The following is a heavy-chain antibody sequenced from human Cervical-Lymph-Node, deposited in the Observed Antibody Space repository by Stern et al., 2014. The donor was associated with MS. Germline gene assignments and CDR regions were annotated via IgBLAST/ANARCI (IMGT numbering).Heavy chain of an antibody. CDR2: ISLDGST. CDR3: SRHGGYAFDY. D-gene: IGHD2-2*01. V-gene: IGHV4-4*02. Sequence: QLQLQESGPGLVKPSGTLSLTCAVSGGSISSSNWWSWVRQPPGKGLEWIGQISLDGSTSYNPSLRSRVTITVDKSNNQFSLKVNYVTAADTAVYYCSRHGGYAFDYWGQGALVTVSS. CDR1: GGSISSSNW. J-gene: IGHJ4*02.